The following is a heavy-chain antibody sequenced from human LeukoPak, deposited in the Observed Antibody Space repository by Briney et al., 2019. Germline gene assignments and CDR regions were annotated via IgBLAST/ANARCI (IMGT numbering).Heavy chain of an antibody. D-gene: IGHD4-17*01. V-gene: IGHV1-46*01. Sequence: ASVKVSCKASGYTFTSYYMHGVRQPPAQGLEGMGIINPSGGSTSYTQKFQGRVTMTRDTSTSTVYMELSSVSYGDTAVYYCARGGGGYGDYTPWGQGTLVTVSS. CDR2: INPSGGST. CDR1: GYTFTSYY. J-gene: IGHJ5*02. CDR3: ARGGGGYGDYTP.